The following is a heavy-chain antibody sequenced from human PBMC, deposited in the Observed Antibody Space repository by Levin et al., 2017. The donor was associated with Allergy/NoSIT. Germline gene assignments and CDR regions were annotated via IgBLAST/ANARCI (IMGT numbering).Heavy chain of an antibody. CDR3: SSYIQPHFYH. J-gene: IGHJ4*02. V-gene: IGHV3-21*04. Sequence: GESLKISCEASGFIFSHYSMNWVRQAPGKGLEWVSTISHIITDTHYADSVRGRFTISRDNSRNTLYLQMTNLRAEDKATCYCSSYIQPHFYHWGRGARVIVSS. CDR2: ISHIITDT. D-gene: IGHD5-18*01. CDR1: GFIFSHYS.